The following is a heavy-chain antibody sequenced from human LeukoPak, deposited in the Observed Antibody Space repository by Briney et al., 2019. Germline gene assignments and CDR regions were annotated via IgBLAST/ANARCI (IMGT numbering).Heavy chain of an antibody. CDR3: ARLIGYCSSTSCTPRVRFDP. D-gene: IGHD2-2*01. Sequence: SETLSLTSAVYGGSFSGYYWSWIRQPPGKGLEWIGEINHSGSTNYNPSLKSRVTISVDTSKNQFSLKLSSVTAADTAVYYCARLIGYCSSTSCTPRVRFDPWGQGTLVTVSS. J-gene: IGHJ5*02. V-gene: IGHV4-34*01. CDR2: INHSGST. CDR1: GGSFSGYY.